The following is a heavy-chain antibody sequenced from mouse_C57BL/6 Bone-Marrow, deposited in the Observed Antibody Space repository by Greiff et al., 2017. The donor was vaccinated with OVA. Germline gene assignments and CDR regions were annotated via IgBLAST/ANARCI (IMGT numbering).Heavy chain of an antibody. Sequence: VKVVESGPELVKPGASVKISCKASGYAFSSSWMNWVKQRPGKGLEWIGRIYPGDGDTNYNGKFKGKATLTADKSSSTAYMQLSSLTSEDSAVYFCAILPYFDYWGQGTTLTVSS. J-gene: IGHJ2*01. CDR3: AILPYFDY. CDR2: IYPGDGDT. V-gene: IGHV1-82*01. CDR1: GYAFSSSW.